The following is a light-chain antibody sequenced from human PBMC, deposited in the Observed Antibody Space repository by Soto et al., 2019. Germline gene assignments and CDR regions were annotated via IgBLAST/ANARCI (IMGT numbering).Light chain of an antibody. J-gene: IGKJ1*01. CDR2: AAS. V-gene: IGKV1-27*01. Sequence: DIQMTQSPSSLSASVGDRVTITCRAIQGISTYLVWYQQKPGTVPKLLIFAASTLQSGVPSRFSGSGSGIDITLTMSSQQPEDDATYYCPNYNGVPWKFSQGTKVKIK. CDR1: QGISTY. CDR3: PNYNGVPWK.